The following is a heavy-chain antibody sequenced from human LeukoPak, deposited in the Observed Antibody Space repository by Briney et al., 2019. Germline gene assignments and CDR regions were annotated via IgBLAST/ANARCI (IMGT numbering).Heavy chain of an antibody. CDR3: AKDHDIVVVPAAFYFDY. CDR2: ISSSGSTI. J-gene: IGHJ4*02. D-gene: IGHD2-2*01. V-gene: IGHV3-11*04. CDR1: GFTFSDYY. Sequence: GGSLRLSCAASGFTFSDYYMSWIRQAPGKGLEWVSYISSSGSTIYYADSVKGRFTISRDNSKNTLYLQMNSLRAEDTAVYYCAKDHDIVVVPAAFYFDYWGQGTLVTVSS.